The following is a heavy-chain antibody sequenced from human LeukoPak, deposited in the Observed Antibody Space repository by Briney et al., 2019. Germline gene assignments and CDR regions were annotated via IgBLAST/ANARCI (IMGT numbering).Heavy chain of an antibody. D-gene: IGHD6-25*01. J-gene: IGHJ4*02. CDR2: IKQDGSEK. Sequence: TGGSLRLSCAASGFIFSNYWMSWVRQAPGKGLEWVANIKQDGSEKYYVDSVKGRFTISRDNAKNSLYLQMSSLRAEATAVYYCAKWGSGWYLEYWGQGTLVTVSS. CDR3: AKWGSGWYLEY. V-gene: IGHV3-7*01. CDR1: GFIFSNYW.